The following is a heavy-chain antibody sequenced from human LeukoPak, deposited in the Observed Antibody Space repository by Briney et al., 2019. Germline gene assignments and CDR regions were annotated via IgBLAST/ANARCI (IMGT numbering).Heavy chain of an antibody. CDR1: GFTFSSYG. Sequence: GRSLRFSCAASGFTFSSYGMHWVRQAPGKGLEWVAVIWYDGSNKYYADSVKGRFTISRDNSKNTLYLQMNSLRAEDTAVYYCARGLGDIVVVDGMDVWGQGTTVTVSS. CDR2: IWYDGSNK. J-gene: IGHJ6*02. CDR3: ARGLGDIVVVDGMDV. V-gene: IGHV3-33*01. D-gene: IGHD2-2*01.